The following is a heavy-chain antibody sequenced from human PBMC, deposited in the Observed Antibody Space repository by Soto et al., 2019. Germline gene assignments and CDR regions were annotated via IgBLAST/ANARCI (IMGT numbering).Heavy chain of an antibody. CDR2: IKTKVESYTT. J-gene: IGHJ4*02. D-gene: IGHD2-15*01. Sequence: GGSLRLSCAASGFTLSGFDIHWVRQASGEGLEWVGRIKTKVESYTTELAASVKGRFTISRDDPKNTAYLEMNSLKTEDTAVYYCTRRYCSGGGCYSDFDYWGQGALVTVSS. V-gene: IGHV3-73*01. CDR3: TRRYCSGGGCYSDFDY. CDR1: GFTLSGFD.